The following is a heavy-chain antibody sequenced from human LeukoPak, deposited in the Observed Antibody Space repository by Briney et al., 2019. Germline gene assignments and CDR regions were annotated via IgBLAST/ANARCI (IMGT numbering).Heavy chain of an antibody. J-gene: IGHJ4*02. V-gene: IGHV2-70*11. CDR1: GGSISSYYW. CDR3: ARISRTMGPHFDY. D-gene: IGHD3-10*01. CDR2: IDWDDAK. Sequence: TLSLTCTVSGGSISSYYWSWIRQPPGKALEWLARIDWDDAKYYNTSLKTRLTISKDTSKNQVVLTMTNMDPVDTGTYYCARISRTMGPHFDYWGQGTLLTVSS.